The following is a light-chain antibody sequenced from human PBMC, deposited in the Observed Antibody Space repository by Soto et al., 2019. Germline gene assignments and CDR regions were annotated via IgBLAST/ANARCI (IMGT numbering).Light chain of an antibody. J-gene: IGKJ1*01. Sequence: VMTQSPGTLSVSPGERATLSCRASQSVSSYLAWYQHKPGQAPRLLIYGASTRATGIPDRFSGSGSGTEFTLSISSLQSEDFAVYYCQQYYNWPPWTFGQGTKVEIK. CDR1: QSVSSY. V-gene: IGKV3-15*01. CDR2: GAS. CDR3: QQYYNWPPWT.